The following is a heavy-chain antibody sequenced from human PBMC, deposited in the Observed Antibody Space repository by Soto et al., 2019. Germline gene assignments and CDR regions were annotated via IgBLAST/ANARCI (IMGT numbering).Heavy chain of an antibody. Sequence: SETLSLTCTVSGGSISGNYWSWIRQPPGKGLEWIGYIYYSGSTNYNPSLRSPVTISVDTSKNQFSLKLNSVTAADTAVYYCARARYNWNYGDYYYGMDVWGQGTTVTSP. CDR3: ARARYNWNYGDYYYGMDV. D-gene: IGHD1-7*01. CDR2: IYYSGST. CDR1: GGSISGNY. J-gene: IGHJ6*02. V-gene: IGHV4-59*01.